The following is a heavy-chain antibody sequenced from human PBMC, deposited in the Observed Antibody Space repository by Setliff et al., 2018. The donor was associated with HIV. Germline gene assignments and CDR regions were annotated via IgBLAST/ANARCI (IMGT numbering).Heavy chain of an antibody. D-gene: IGHD5-12*01. CDR1: GYSISSGYY. CDR2: IYQSGST. CDR3: ATGQMATRY. Sequence: KPSETLSLTCAVSGYSISSGYYWGWIRQPPGKGLEWIGCIYQSGSTYYNVSLKSRVIISVDTSKNQFSLKLNSVTAADTAIYYCATGQMATRYWGQGTLVTVSS. V-gene: IGHV4-38-2*01. J-gene: IGHJ4*02.